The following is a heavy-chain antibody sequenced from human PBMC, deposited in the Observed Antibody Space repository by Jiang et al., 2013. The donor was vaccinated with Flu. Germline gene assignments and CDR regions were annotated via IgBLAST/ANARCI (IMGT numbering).Heavy chain of an antibody. V-gene: IGHV1-69*06. Sequence: ISWVRQALDKGLSGWEGSSLSLVQQTNAQKFQGRVTITADKSTSTAYMELSSLRSEDTAVYYCARLSRGVTTNWFDPWGQGTLVTVSS. D-gene: IGHD3-10*01. CDR3: ARLSRGVTTNWFDP. J-gene: IGHJ5*02. CDR2: SSLSLVQ.